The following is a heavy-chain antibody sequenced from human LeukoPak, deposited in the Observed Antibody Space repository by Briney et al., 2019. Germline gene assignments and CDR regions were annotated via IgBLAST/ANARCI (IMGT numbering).Heavy chain of an antibody. V-gene: IGHV3-23*01. CDR2: ISGSGGST. J-gene: IGHJ3*02. CDR3: AKAHSGSYPGAFDI. CDR1: RFTFSSYA. Sequence: GGSLRLSCAASRFTFSSYAMSWVRQAPGKGLEWVSAISGSGGSTYYADSVKGRFTISRANSRNTLYLQMNSLRAGDTAVYYCAKAHSGSYPGAFDIWGQGTMVTVSS. D-gene: IGHD1-26*01.